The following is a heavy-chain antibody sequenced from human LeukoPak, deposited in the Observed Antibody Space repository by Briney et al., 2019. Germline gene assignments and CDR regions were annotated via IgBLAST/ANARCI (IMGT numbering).Heavy chain of an antibody. CDR2: IKQDGSEK. Sequence: ETLSLTCTVSGGSISSSSYYWGWIRQAPGKRLEWVANIKQDGSEKYYVDSVKGRFTISRDNAKNSLYLQMNSLRAEDTAVYYCARAMWLPSGSFDFWGQGTLVTVSS. CDR1: GGSISSSSYY. J-gene: IGHJ4*02. D-gene: IGHD3-10*01. CDR3: ARAMWLPSGSFDF. V-gene: IGHV3-7*02.